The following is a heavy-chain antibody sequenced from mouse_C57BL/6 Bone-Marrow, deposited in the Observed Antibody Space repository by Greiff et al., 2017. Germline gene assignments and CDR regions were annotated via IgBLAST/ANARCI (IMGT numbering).Heavy chain of an antibody. Sequence: EVMLVESVAELVRPGASVKLSCTASGFNIKNSYMHWVKQRPEQGLEWIGRIDPAYGNTKYAAKFKGKATITADPSSSTAYLQLSSLTSEYTDICDSAREEGHAWFAYWGQGTLVTVSA. J-gene: IGHJ3*01. CDR2: IDPAYGNT. V-gene: IGHV14-3*01. CDR3: AREEGHAWFAY. CDR1: GFNIKNSY. D-gene: IGHD3-1*01.